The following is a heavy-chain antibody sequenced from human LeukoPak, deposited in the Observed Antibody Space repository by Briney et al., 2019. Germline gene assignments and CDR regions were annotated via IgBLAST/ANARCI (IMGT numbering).Heavy chain of an antibody. CDR2: IYTSGST. CDR1: GGSISSYY. Sequence: SETLSLTCTVSGGSISSYYWSWIRQPAGKGLEWIARIYTSGSTNYNPSLKSRVTMSVDTSKNQFSLKLSSVTAADTAVYYCAREGYCSSTSCYDYNWFDPWGQGTLVTVSS. D-gene: IGHD2-2*01. CDR3: AREGYCSSTSCYDYNWFDP. V-gene: IGHV4-4*07. J-gene: IGHJ5*02.